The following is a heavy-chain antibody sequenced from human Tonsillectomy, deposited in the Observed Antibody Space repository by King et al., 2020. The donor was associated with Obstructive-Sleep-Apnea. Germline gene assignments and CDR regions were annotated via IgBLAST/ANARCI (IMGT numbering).Heavy chain of an antibody. Sequence: HVQLQESGPGLVKPSQTLSLTCIVSGGSISSVGDYWSWIRQHPGKGLEWIGYIYYSGSPYYNPSLKSRVTIPVDTSKNQFSLKLCSVTAADTAVYYCARGGGGSGNYWGQGTLVTVSS. CDR3: ARGGGGSGNY. J-gene: IGHJ4*02. CDR2: IYYSGSP. D-gene: IGHD3-10*01. CDR1: GGSISSVGDY. V-gene: IGHV4-31*03.